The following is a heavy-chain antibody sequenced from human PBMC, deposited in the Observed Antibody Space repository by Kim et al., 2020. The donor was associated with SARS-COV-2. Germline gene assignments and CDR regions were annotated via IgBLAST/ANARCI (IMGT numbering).Heavy chain of an antibody. V-gene: IGHV1-46*01. J-gene: IGHJ3*02. Sequence: YAQKVQGRVTMTRDTSTSTVYMELSSLRSEDTAVYYCARGYQLPDRAFDIWGQGTMVTVSS. CDR3: ARGYQLPDRAFDI. D-gene: IGHD2-2*01.